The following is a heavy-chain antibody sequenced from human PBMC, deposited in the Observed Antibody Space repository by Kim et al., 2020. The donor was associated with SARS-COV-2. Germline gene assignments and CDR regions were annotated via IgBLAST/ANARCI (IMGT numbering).Heavy chain of an antibody. CDR3: ARWDSSGWSQRGFDY. J-gene: IGHJ4*02. V-gene: IGHV3-30*04. Sequence: GGSLRLSCAASGFTFSSYAMHWVRQAPGKGLEWVAVISHDGSNKYYADSVKGRFTISRDNSKNTLYLQMNSLRAEDTAVYYCARWDSSGWSQRGFDYCGQGNLVTVSS. CDR2: ISHDGSNK. CDR1: GFTFSSYA. D-gene: IGHD6-19*01.